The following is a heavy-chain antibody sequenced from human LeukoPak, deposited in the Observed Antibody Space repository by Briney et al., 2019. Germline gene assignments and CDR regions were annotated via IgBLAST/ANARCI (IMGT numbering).Heavy chain of an antibody. CDR1: GGSISSYY. Sequence: SETLSLTCTVSGGSISSYYWSWIRQPPGKGLEWIGYIYYSGGTNYNPSLKSRVTISIDTSKIQFSLKLSSVTAADTALYYCARVSLGRIAAANFYYFDFWGQGTLVTVSS. CDR2: IYYSGGT. D-gene: IGHD6-13*01. V-gene: IGHV4-59*12. J-gene: IGHJ4*02. CDR3: ARVSLGRIAAANFYYFDF.